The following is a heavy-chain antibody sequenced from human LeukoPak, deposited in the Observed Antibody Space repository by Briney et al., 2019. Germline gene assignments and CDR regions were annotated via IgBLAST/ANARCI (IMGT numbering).Heavy chain of an antibody. CDR3: ARVLGKSAFDI. V-gene: IGHV4-30-4*08. CDR2: IFYSGST. J-gene: IGHJ3*02. CDR1: GGSISSGHYY. D-gene: IGHD3-16*01. Sequence: SETLSLTCTVSGGSISSGHYYWTWIRQRPGRGLEWIGYIFYSGSTYYNPSLKSRITISVDTSKNQFSLKLSSVTAADTAVYYCARVLGKSAFDIWGQGTIITLSS.